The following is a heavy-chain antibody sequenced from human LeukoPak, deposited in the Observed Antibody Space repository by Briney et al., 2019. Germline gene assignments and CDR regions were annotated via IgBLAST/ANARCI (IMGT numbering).Heavy chain of an antibody. CDR3: GRLIAATGISDY. D-gene: IGHD6-13*01. J-gene: IGHJ4*02. V-gene: IGHV2-70*11. CDR1: GFSLSTSGMC. Sequence: SGPALVKPTQTLALTCTFSGFSLSTSGMCVSWIRQPPGKALEWLARIDWDDDKYYSTSLETRLTISKDTSKNQVVLTMANMDPVDTATYYCGRLIAATGISDYWGQGTLVTVSS. CDR2: IDWDDDK.